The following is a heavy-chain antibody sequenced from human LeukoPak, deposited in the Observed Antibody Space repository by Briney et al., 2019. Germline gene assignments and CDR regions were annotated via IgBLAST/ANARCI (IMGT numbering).Heavy chain of an antibody. Sequence: SETLSLTCTVSGGSISSYYWSWIRQPPGKGLEWIGYIYYRGSTNYNPSLKSRVTISVDTSKNQFSLKLSSVTAADTAVYYCARDSGTTGEVKFDPWGQGILVTVSS. CDR1: GGSISSYY. D-gene: IGHD3-10*01. V-gene: IGHV4-59*12. CDR3: ARDSGTTGEVKFDP. CDR2: IYYRGST. J-gene: IGHJ5*02.